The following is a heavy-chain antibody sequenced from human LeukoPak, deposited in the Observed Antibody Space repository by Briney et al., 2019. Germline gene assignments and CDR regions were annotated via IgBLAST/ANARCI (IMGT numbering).Heavy chain of an antibody. V-gene: IGHV3-30*04. CDR2: ISNDGSNK. Sequence: PGGSLRLSCAASTFTFSSYAMHWVRQGPGKGLEWVTVISNDGSNKYYADSVKGRFTISRDNPKNTLDLQMNSLRAEDTAVYYCAKEIMEQWLGNWFDSWGQGALVTVSS. D-gene: IGHD6-19*01. CDR3: AKEIMEQWLGNWFDS. J-gene: IGHJ5*01. CDR1: TFTFSSYA.